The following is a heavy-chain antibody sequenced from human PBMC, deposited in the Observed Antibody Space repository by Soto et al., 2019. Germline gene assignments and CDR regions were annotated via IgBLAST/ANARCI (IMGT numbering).Heavy chain of an antibody. D-gene: IGHD6-13*01. J-gene: IGHJ6*02. V-gene: IGHV4-34*01. CDR2: INHSGST. Sequence: QVQLQQWGAGLLKPSETLSLTCAVYGGSFSGYYWSWIRQPPGKGLEWIGEINHSGSTNYNPSLKSRVTISVDTSKSQFSLRLSSVTAADTAVYYCARGRSWYGMEVWGQGTTVTVS. CDR3: ARGRSWYGMEV. CDR1: GGSFSGYY.